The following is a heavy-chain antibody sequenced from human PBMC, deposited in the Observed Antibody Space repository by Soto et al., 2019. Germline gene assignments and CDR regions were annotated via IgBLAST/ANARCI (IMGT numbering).Heavy chain of an antibody. V-gene: IGHV3-74*01. CDR1: GFTFSSHW. CDR2: VNFDGSIT. Sequence: EGQLVESGGGLLQPGGSLRLSCAASGFTFSSHWMHWVRQSPGKGLVWVSRVNFDGSITNYADSVKGRLTISRDNDKNTVYLQMNSLRAEDTAVYYCARGASGTYKLDYWGQGTLVTVSS. D-gene: IGHD3-10*01. J-gene: IGHJ4*02. CDR3: ARGASGTYKLDY.